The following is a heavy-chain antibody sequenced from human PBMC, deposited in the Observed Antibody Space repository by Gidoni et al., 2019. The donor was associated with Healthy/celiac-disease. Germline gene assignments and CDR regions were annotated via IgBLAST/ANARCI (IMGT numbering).Heavy chain of an antibody. J-gene: IGHJ6*02. CDR3: ASHRTAPEDIVVVVAATPDYYYGMDV. D-gene: IGHD2-15*01. V-gene: IGHV1-18*01. CDR1: GYTFTSYG. CDR2: ISAYNGNT. Sequence: QVQLVQSGAEVKKPGASVKVSCKASGYTFTSYGISWVRQAPGQGLEWMGWISAYNGNTNYAQKLQGRVTMTTDTSTSTAYMELRSLRSDDTAVYYCASHRTAPEDIVVVVAATPDYYYGMDVWGQGTTVTVSS.